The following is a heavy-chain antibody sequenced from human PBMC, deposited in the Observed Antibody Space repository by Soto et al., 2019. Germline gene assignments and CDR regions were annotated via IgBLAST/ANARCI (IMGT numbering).Heavy chain of an antibody. CDR2: INHSGGT. CDR1: GGSFSGYN. J-gene: IGHJ4*02. D-gene: IGHD3-16*01. V-gene: IGHV4-34*01. Sequence: SETLSLTCAVXGGSFSGYNWSWLRQPPGKGLEWIAKINHSGGTNYNPSLRSRATISVDTSKNQFSLKLSSVTAADTAIYYCARGISVSGGVTAPDSWGQATLVTVSS. CDR3: ARGISVSGGVTAPDS.